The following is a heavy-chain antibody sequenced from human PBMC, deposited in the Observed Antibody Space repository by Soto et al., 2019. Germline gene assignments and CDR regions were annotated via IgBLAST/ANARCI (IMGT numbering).Heavy chain of an antibody. D-gene: IGHD3-16*02. CDR3: AHLMITYGGVIGDDAFDM. CDR2: IYWDEDR. CDR1: GFSLSTRGVG. V-gene: IGHV2-5*02. Sequence: GSGPTLVNPTETLTLTCTFSGFSLSTRGVGVGWIRQPPGKALEWLAVIYWDEDRRYSPSLKSRLIITKGTSKNQVFLIMTNMDPVDTATYYCAHLMITYGGVIGDDAFDMWGQGTLVTVSS. J-gene: IGHJ3*02.